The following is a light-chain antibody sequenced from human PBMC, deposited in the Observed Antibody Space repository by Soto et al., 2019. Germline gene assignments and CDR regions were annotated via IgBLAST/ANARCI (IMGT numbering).Light chain of an antibody. CDR2: NAS. J-gene: IGKJ1*01. CDR1: QDLSSK. Sequence: EMVVTQSPATLSVSPGERVTRSFRASQDLSSKVAWYQQKPGQAPRLLIYNASNRATGVPARFSGSGSGTDFTLTISSLEPEDFATYFCQQSYSRPRTFGQGTKVDIK. V-gene: IGKV3-11*01. CDR3: QQSYSRPRT.